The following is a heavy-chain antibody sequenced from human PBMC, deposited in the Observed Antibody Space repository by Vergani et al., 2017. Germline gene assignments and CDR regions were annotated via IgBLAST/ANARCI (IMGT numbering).Heavy chain of an antibody. D-gene: IGHD1-26*01. CDR3: ARGDSGGYYGAGKNYYYSYGMDV. Sequence: QVQLVQSGAEVKKPGSSVKVSCKASGGTFSSYAISWVRQAPGQGLEWMGRIIPIFGTANYAQKFQGRVTITADESTSTAYMELGSLRSEDTAVYYCARGDSGGYYGAGKNYYYSYGMDVWGQGTTVTVSS. CDR2: IIPIFGTA. V-gene: IGHV1-69*13. CDR1: GGTFSSYA. J-gene: IGHJ6*02.